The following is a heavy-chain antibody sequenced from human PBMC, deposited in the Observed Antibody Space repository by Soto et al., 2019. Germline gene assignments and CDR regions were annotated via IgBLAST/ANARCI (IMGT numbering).Heavy chain of an antibody. V-gene: IGHV3-11*03. CDR2: ISSGSTYA. J-gene: IGHJ3*02. Sequence: PGGSLRLSCAASGFTFSDHYMTWIRQPPGKGLEWVSYISSGSTYAYSADSVKGRFTISRDNANNSLYLQMNSLKAEDTAVYYCAKIMLTVTTGAFDIWGQGTMVTVSS. D-gene: IGHD4-17*01. CDR1: GFTFSDHY. CDR3: AKIMLTVTTGAFDI.